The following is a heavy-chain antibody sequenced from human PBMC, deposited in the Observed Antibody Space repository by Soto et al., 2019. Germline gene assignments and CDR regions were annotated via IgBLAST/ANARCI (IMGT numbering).Heavy chain of an antibody. CDR1: GYSFTSYW. CDR3: ARSAQSTLLRGYYYYGMDV. D-gene: IGHD1-26*01. V-gene: IGHV5-10-1*01. CDR2: IDPSDSYT. J-gene: IGHJ6*02. Sequence: GESLKISCKGSGYSFTSYWISWVRQMPGKGLERMGRIDPSDSYTNYSPSFQGHVTISADKSISTAYLQWSSLKASDTAMYYCARSAQSTLLRGYYYYGMDVWGQGTTVTVSS.